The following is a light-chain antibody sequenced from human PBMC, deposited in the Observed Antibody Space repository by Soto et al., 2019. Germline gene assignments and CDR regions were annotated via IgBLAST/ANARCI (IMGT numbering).Light chain of an antibody. CDR2: GAS. Sequence: TQARGTLSLSQVERATLSCRASQSVSSYLAWFQQRPGQAPRLLIYGASSRATGIPDRFSGSGSGTEFTLTISGLQSEDFALYFCPQSNNRTFSSGQRRRPEIK. J-gene: IGKJ5*01. V-gene: IGKV3D-15*01. CDR3: PQSNNRTFS. CDR1: QSVSSY.